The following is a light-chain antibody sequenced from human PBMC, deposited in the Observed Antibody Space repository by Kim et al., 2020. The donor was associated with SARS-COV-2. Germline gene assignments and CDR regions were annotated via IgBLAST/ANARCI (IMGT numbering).Light chain of an antibody. CDR1: RSNIGSNY. Sequence: QRGTLCCSGSRSNIGSNYVNWYQQLPGTAPKLLIYSDNERASGVPDRFSGSKSGTSASLAISGLQSEDEADYYCATWDDSLNGQGVFGGGTQLTVL. CDR3: ATWDDSLNGQGV. CDR2: SDN. J-gene: IGLJ3*02. V-gene: IGLV1-44*01.